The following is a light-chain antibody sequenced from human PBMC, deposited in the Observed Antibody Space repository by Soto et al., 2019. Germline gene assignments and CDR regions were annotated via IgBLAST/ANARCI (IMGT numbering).Light chain of an antibody. J-gene: IGKJ1*01. CDR2: DAS. CDR1: QRFGSSN. V-gene: IGKV3D-15*01. Sequence: EIVLTQSPGTLSLSPGERGTLSCRASQRFGSSNLAWYQQKSGQAPRLLIYDASTRATGIPARFSGSGSGTEFTLTISSLQSKDFAVYFCQQYNNWPTWTFGQGTKVDI. CDR3: QQYNNWPTWT.